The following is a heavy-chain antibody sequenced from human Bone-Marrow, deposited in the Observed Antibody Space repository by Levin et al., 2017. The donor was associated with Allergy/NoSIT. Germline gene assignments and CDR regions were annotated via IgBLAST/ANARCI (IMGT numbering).Heavy chain of an antibody. CDR3: AKNWCGRDCYYVFNY. D-gene: IGHD2-21*02. J-gene: IGHJ4*02. V-gene: IGHV3-23*01. Sequence: GESLKISCAASGFSFSVFAMSWVRQAPGKGLEWVSGISGRGGSIHYADSVKGRVAISRDNSKNTLYLQMSSLRAEDTATYYCAKNWCGRDCYYVFNYWGQGTLVTVAS. CDR1: GFSFSVFA. CDR2: ISGRGGSI.